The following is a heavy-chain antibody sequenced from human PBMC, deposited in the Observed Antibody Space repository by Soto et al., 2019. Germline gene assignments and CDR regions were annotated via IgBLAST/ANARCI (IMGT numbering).Heavy chain of an antibody. J-gene: IGHJ4*02. CDR3: ARDQDGVVVITTWYFDY. CDR2: ISYDGSNK. D-gene: IGHD3-22*01. Sequence: QVQLVESGGGVVQPGRSLRLSCAASGFTFSSYAMHWVRQAPGKGLEWVAVISYDGSNKYYADSVKGRFTISRDNSKNTLYLQMNSLRAEDTAVYYCARDQDGVVVITTWYFDYWGQGTLVTVSS. V-gene: IGHV3-30-3*01. CDR1: GFTFSSYA.